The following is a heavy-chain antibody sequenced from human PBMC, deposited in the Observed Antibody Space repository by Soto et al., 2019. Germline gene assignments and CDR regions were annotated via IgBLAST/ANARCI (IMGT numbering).Heavy chain of an antibody. Sequence: GGSLRLSCAASGFTFSSYGMHWVRQAPGKGLEWVAVIWYDGSNKYYADSVKGRFTISRDNSKNTLYLQMNSLRAEDTAVYYCARDETGTNFGWFDPWGQGTLVTVSS. CDR3: ARDETGTNFGWFDP. CDR2: IWYDGSNK. J-gene: IGHJ5*02. V-gene: IGHV3-33*01. D-gene: IGHD1-7*01. CDR1: GFTFSSYG.